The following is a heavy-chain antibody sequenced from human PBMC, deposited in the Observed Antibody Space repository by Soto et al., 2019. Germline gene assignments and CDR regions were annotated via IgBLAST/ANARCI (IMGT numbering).Heavy chain of an antibody. CDR2: IWYDGNNK. Sequence: GGSLRLSCAASGFTFSSYGMHWVRQAPGKGLEWVEVIWYDGNNKYYADSVKGRFTISRDNSKNTLYLQMNSLRAEDTAVYYCARDFVVVPAAMSLDYWGQGTLVTVSS. D-gene: IGHD2-2*01. CDR1: GFTFSSYG. J-gene: IGHJ4*02. CDR3: ARDFVVVPAAMSLDY. V-gene: IGHV3-33*01.